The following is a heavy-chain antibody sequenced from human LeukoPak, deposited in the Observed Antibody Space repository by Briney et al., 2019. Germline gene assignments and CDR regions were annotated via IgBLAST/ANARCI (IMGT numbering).Heavy chain of an antibody. J-gene: IGHJ4*02. Sequence: ASVKVPCKASGYTFTSYDINWVRQATGQGLEWMGWMNPNSGNTGYAQKFQGRVTMTRNTSISTAYMELSSLRSEDTAVYYCARGLAGDYYDSSGYWGQGTLVTVSS. CDR3: ARGLAGDYYDSSGY. CDR1: GYTFTSYD. CDR2: MNPNSGNT. D-gene: IGHD3-22*01. V-gene: IGHV1-8*01.